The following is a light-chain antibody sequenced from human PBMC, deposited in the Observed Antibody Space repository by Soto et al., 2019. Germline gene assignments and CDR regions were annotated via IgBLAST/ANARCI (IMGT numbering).Light chain of an antibody. CDR3: QQRSNWPPIT. CDR2: DAS. Sequence: EIVLTQSPATLSLAPGGRATLSCRASQSVSNYLAWYQQIPGQAPRLLIYDASSRATGIPTRFSGSGSGTDFTLTSSSLESEDSAIYYCQQRSNWPPITFGQGTRLEIK. J-gene: IGKJ5*01. CDR1: QSVSNY. V-gene: IGKV3-11*01.